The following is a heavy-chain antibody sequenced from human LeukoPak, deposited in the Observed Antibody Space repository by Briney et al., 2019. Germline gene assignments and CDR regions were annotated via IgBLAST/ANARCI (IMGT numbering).Heavy chain of an antibody. V-gene: IGHV3-21*01. D-gene: IGHD1-26*01. J-gene: IGHJ4*02. CDR3: AREWEGFDY. CDR2: ISSSSSYI. Sequence: TWVRQAPGKGLEWVSSISSSSSYIYYADSVKGRFTISRDNAKNSLYLQMNSLRAEDTAVYYCAREWEGFDYWGQGTLVTVSS.